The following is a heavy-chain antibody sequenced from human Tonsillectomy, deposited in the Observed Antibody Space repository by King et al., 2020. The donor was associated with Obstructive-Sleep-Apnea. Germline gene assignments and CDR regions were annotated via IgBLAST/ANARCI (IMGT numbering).Heavy chain of an antibody. D-gene: IGHD1-26*01. CDR3: ARGGSYFPFDY. Sequence: VQLVESGGGLVQPGGSLRLSCAASGFTFSDHYMDWVRQPPGKGLEWIGRTINKANSHSTEYAASVKDRFTISRDDSKNSMYLQISSLKTDDTAVYYCARGGSYFPFDYWGQGTLVTVSS. V-gene: IGHV3-72*01. CDR2: TINKANSHST. CDR1: GFTFSDHY. J-gene: IGHJ4*02.